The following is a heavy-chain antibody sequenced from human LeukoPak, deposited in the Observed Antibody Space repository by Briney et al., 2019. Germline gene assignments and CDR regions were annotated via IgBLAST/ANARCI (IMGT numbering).Heavy chain of an antibody. CDR1: GGSISSYY. CDR2: IYYSGST. CDR3: ARGTGDEDYGSGSYYWEDY. J-gene: IGHJ4*02. Sequence: PSETLSPTCTVSGGSISSYYWSWIRQPPGKGLEWIGYIYYSGSTNYNPSLKSRVTISVDTSKNQFSLKLSSVTAADTAVYYCARGTGDEDYGSGSYYWEDYWGQGTLDTVSS. D-gene: IGHD3-10*01. V-gene: IGHV4-59*12.